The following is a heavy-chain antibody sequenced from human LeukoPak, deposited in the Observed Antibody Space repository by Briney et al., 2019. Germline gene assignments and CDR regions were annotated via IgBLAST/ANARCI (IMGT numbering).Heavy chain of an antibody. V-gene: IGHV3-23*01. CDR3: AKVGIRISLIVVVFGTADDWYFDL. CDR2: ISGSGGST. J-gene: IGHJ2*01. D-gene: IGHD3-22*01. CDR1: GFTFSNYA. Sequence: GGSLRLSCAASGFTFSNYAMSWVRQAPGKGLEWVSGISGSGGSTYYADSVKGRLTISRDNSKNTLYLQMDSLRAEDTAVYYCAKVGIRISLIVVVFGTADDWYFDLWGRGTLVTVSS.